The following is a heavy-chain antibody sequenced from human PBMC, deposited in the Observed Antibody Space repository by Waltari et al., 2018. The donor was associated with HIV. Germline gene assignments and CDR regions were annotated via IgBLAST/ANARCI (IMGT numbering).Heavy chain of an antibody. V-gene: IGHV3-23*01. Sequence: EVQVLVSGGGLVQLGGSLIRSCLQSGFAFRNFAMSWVPQAPGKRPEWVSALSGSGSTASDADYVKGRFTISRDFSNNTLFLQMNNLRAEDTAVYFCAKSMRDLRPSAFDVWGQGTMVAISS. CDR1: GFAFRNFA. J-gene: IGHJ3*01. CDR2: LSGSGSTA. D-gene: IGHD2-8*01. CDR3: AKSMRDLRPSAFDV.